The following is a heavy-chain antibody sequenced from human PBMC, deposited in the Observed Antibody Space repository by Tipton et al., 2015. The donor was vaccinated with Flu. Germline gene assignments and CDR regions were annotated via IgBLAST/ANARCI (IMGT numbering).Heavy chain of an antibody. D-gene: IGHD3-3*01. Sequence: QLVQSGGGVVQPGRSLRLSCAASGFTFSNFAMHWVRQAPGKGLEWVAGIWYDGSNKYYADSVKGRFTISRDNSKNALYLQMSSLRPEDTAVYYCAKDTAPRFLEWLNAWGQGTTVTVSS. J-gene: IGHJ6*02. V-gene: IGHV3-33*06. CDR3: AKDTAPRFLEWLNA. CDR2: IWYDGSNK. CDR1: GFTFSNFA.